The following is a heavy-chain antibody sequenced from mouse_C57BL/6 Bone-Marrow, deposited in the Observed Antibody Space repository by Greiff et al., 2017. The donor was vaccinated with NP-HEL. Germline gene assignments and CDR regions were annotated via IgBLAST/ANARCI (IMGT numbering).Heavy chain of an antibody. CDR1: GYTFTSYW. CDR3: ARGARIYYYGSTPFDY. J-gene: IGHJ2*01. Sequence: QVQLKQSGAELVMPGASVKLSCKASGYTFTSYWMHWVKQRPGQGLEWIGEIDPSDSYTNYNQKFKGKSTLTVDKSSSTAYMQLSSLTSEDSAVYYCARGARIYYYGSTPFDYWGQGTTLTVSS. CDR2: IDPSDSYT. V-gene: IGHV1-69*01. D-gene: IGHD1-1*01.